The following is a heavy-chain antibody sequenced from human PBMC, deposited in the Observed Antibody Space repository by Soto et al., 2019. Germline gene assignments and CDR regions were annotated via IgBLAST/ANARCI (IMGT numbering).Heavy chain of an antibody. CDR2: ISYDGSNK. CDR3: AQGFDWNDVPLKA. Sequence: QVQLVESGGGVVQPGRSLRLSCAASGFTFSSYGMHWVRQAPGKGLEWVAVISYDGSNKYYADSVKGRFTISRDNSKNTLYLQMNSLRAEDTAVYYCAQGFDWNDVPLKAWGQGTLVTVSS. D-gene: IGHD1-1*01. J-gene: IGHJ5*02. V-gene: IGHV3-30*18. CDR1: GFTFSSYG.